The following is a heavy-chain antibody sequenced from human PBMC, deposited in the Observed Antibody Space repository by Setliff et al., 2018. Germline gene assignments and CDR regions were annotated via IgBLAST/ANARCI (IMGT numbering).Heavy chain of an antibody. D-gene: IGHD1-26*01. V-gene: IGHV4-34*01. CDR3: ARDNPILGATDY. J-gene: IGHJ4*02. Sequence: SETLSLTCTVYGGSFSDYYWGWIRQPPGKGLEWIAEINHSGSTNYNPSLKSRVTISVDTSRNQFSLNLTSVTAADTALYFCARDNPILGATDYWGQGALVTVSS. CDR2: INHSGST. CDR1: GGSFSDYY.